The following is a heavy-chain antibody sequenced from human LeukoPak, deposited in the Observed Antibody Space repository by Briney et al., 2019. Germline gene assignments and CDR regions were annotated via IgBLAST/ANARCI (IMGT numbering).Heavy chain of an antibody. CDR3: ARVRDIVVVPAALHHIDY. D-gene: IGHD2-2*01. CDR1: GFTFSSYA. CDR2: ISYDGSNK. J-gene: IGHJ4*02. V-gene: IGHV3-30-3*01. Sequence: NPGGSLRLSCAASGFTFSSYAMHWVRQAPGKGLEWVAVISYDGSNKYYADSVKGRFTISRDNSKNTLYLQMNSLRAEDTAVYYCARVRDIVVVPAALHHIDYWGQGTLVTVSS.